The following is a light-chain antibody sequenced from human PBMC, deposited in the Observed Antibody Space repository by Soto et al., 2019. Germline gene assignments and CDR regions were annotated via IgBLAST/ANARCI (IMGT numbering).Light chain of an antibody. Sequence: QPVLTQSSSASASLGSSVKLTCTLSSGHRSYIIAWHQQQPGKAPRYLMKLEGSGSSNKGSGVPDRFSGSSSGADRYLTISKLPFEDEADYYCATWDFHPRVFGGGTKLTVL. J-gene: IGLJ3*02. V-gene: IGLV4-60*02. CDR1: SGHRSYI. CDR2: LEGSGSS. CDR3: ATWDFHPRV.